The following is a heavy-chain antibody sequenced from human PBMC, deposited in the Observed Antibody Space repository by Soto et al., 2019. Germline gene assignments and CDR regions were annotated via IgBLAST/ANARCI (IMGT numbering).Heavy chain of an antibody. CDR1: GFTFTNYY. CDR2: ISAYSGNT. V-gene: IGHV1-18*01. J-gene: IGHJ4*02. D-gene: IGHD1-1*01. CDR3: ARGDTYYVNWYFDY. Sequence: QVQLVQSGAEVKKPGASVKVSCKTSGFTFTNYYINWVRQAPGQGLEVMGWISAYSGNTNYAQNLQGRVPMTTDTTASTGYLELKSLRVDDTAVYFCARGDTYYVNWYFDYWGQGTLVTVSS.